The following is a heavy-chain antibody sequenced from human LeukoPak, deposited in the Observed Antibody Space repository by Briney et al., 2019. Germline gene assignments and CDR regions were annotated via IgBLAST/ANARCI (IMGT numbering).Heavy chain of an antibody. D-gene: IGHD6-6*01. CDR1: GFTFSRHA. Sequence: GRSLRLSCAASGFTFSRHAMHWVRQAPGKGLEWVAVISYDGSNKYYADSVKGRFTISRDNSKNALYLQMNSLRAEDTAVYYCARIARTDYWGQGTLVTVSS. V-gene: IGHV3-30*04. CDR2: ISYDGSNK. J-gene: IGHJ4*02. CDR3: ARIARTDY.